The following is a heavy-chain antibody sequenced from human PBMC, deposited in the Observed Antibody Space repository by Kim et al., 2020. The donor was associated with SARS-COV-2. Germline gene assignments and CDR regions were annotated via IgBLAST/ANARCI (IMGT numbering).Heavy chain of an antibody. D-gene: IGHD4-17*01. J-gene: IGHJ4*02. Sequence: TANYAQKFQGRVTITADESTSTAYMELSSLRSEDTAVYYCARDSYGDYEDWGQGTLVTVSS. CDR2: TA. V-gene: IGHV1-69*01. CDR3: ARDSYGDYED.